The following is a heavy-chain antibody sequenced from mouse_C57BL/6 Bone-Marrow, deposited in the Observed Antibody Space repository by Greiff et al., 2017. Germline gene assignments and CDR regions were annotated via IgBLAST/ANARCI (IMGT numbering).Heavy chain of an antibody. CDR2: IQPNSGRT. CDR3: ARWGAY. CDR1: GYTFTSYW. Sequence: QVQLQQPGAELVKPGASVKLSCKASGYTFTSYWMHWVKQRPGQGLEWIGMIQPNSGRTNYNEKFKSKATLTVDKSSSTAYMQLSSLTSEDSAVYYSARWGAYWGQGTLVTVSA. V-gene: IGHV1-64*01. J-gene: IGHJ3*01.